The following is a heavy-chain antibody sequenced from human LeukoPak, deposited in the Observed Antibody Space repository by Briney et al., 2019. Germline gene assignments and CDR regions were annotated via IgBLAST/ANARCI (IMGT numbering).Heavy chain of an antibody. Sequence: GGSLRLSCAASGSTFSSYWMSWVRQAPGKGMEWVANIKQDGSEKYYVHSVKGRFTISRDNAKDSLYPQMNSLRAEDTAVYYCARGSGSYYFDAFDIWGQGTMVTVSS. CDR3: ARGSGSYYFDAFDI. V-gene: IGHV3-7*04. CDR1: GSTFSSYW. D-gene: IGHD1-26*01. CDR2: IKQDGSEK. J-gene: IGHJ3*02.